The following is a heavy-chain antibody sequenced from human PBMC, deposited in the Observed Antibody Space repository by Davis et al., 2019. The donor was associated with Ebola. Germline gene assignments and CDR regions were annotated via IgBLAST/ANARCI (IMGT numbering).Heavy chain of an antibody. D-gene: IGHD3-22*01. CDR1: GGSISSGGYY. J-gene: IGHJ6*03. CDR2: IYYSGST. CDR3: ARDLRYDSSGYDYYFYMDV. Sequence: LRLSCTVSGGSISSGGYYWSWIRQHPGKGLEWIGYIYYSGSTYYNPSLKSRVTISIDTSKNQFSLKLRSVTAADTAVYYCARDLRYDSSGYDYYFYMDVWGKGTTVTVSS. V-gene: IGHV4-31*03.